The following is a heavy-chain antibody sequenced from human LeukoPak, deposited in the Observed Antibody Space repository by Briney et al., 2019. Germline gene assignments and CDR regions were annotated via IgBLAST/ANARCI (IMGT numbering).Heavy chain of an antibody. CDR1: GYTFTSYG. Sequence: ASVKVSCKASGYTFTSYGITWVRQAPGQGLEWMGWISPYNGNTNYAQKLQGRVTMTTDTSTSTAYVELRSLGSDDTAVYYCARVIVETGANYFDPWGQGTLVTVSS. J-gene: IGHJ5*02. CDR2: ISPYNGNT. V-gene: IGHV1-18*04. CDR3: ARVIVETGANYFDP. D-gene: IGHD3-22*01.